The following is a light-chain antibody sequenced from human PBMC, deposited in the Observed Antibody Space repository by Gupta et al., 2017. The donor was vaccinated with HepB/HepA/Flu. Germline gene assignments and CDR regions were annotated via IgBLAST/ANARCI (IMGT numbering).Light chain of an antibody. CDR2: DPS. CDR1: QSVSSY. J-gene: IGKJ5*01. Sequence: EMVLTQFPATLPLSPGERATLSCRASQSVSSYLAWYQQKPGQAPRLLMYDPSNWATGIPARFSGSGSGTSFTLTISNLEPEDFSLYYCQRRSNWPLTFGQGTLLEIK. CDR3: QRRSNWPLT. V-gene: IGKV3-11*01.